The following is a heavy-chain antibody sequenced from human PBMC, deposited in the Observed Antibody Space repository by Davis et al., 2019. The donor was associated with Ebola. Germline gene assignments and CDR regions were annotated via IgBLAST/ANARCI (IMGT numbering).Heavy chain of an antibody. V-gene: IGHV3-7*01. CDR1: GFTFSSYW. J-gene: IGHJ5*02. CDR2: IKQDGSEK. D-gene: IGHD1-14*01. Sequence: GGSLRLSCAASGFTFSSYWMSWVRQAPGKGLEWVANIKQDGSEKYYVDSVKGRFTISRDNAKNSLYLQMNSLRAEDTAVYYCARTSTLAPVYLLPWFDPWGQGTLVTVSS. CDR3: ARTSTLAPVYLLPWFDP.